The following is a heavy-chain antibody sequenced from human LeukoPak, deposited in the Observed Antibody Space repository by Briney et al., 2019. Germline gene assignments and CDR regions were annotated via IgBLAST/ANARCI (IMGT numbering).Heavy chain of an antibody. CDR2: ILSSGDNI. Sequence: GGSLRLSCAASGFTFSSYEMNWVRQAPGKGLEWVSYILSSGDNIYYADSVKGRFTISRGNAKNSLYLQMNSLRAEDTAVYYCVRELKLLFDSWGQGTLVTVSS. J-gene: IGHJ4*02. V-gene: IGHV3-48*03. CDR1: GFTFSSYE. CDR3: VRELKLLFDS.